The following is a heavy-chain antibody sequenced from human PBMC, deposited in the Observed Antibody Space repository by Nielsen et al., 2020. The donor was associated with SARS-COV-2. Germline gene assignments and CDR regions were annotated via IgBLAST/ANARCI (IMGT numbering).Heavy chain of an antibody. CDR1: GFTFDDYA. CDR3: AKGPDSGYYHGNYYYGMDV. D-gene: IGHD3-22*01. CDR2: ISWNSGSI. Sequence: SLKISCAASGFTFDDYAMHWVRQAPGKGLEWVPGISWNSGSIGYADSVKGRFTISRDNAKNSLYLQMNSLRAEDTALYYCAKGPDSGYYHGNYYYGMDVWGQGTTVTVSS. V-gene: IGHV3-9*01. J-gene: IGHJ6*02.